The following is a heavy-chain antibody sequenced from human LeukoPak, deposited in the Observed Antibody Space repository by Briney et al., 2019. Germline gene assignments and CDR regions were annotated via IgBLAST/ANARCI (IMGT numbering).Heavy chain of an antibody. Sequence: SGGSLRLSCAASGFTFTNHWMSWVRQAPGKGREGVANINQDGSEKFYVDSVKGRFTISRDNAKNSLYLQMNSLRAEDTAVYYCAEGTTAWGQGTLVTVSS. J-gene: IGHJ5*02. CDR3: AEGTTA. CDR2: INQDGSEK. V-gene: IGHV3-7*01. CDR1: GFTFTNHW. D-gene: IGHD2/OR15-2a*01.